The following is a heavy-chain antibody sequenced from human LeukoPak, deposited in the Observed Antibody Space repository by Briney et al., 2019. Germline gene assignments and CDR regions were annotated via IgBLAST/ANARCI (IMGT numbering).Heavy chain of an antibody. D-gene: IGHD3-10*01. CDR1: GFTFSSYG. CDR2: ISYDGSNK. Sequence: GGSLRLSCAASGFTFSSYGMHWVRQAPGKGLEWVAVISYDGSNKYYADSVKGRFTISRDNSKNTLYLQMNSLRAEDTAVYCCASGELSFDYWGQGTLVTVSS. V-gene: IGHV3-30*03. CDR3: ASGELSFDY. J-gene: IGHJ4*02.